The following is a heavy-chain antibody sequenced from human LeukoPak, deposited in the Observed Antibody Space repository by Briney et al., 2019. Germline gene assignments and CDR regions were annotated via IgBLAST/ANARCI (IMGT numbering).Heavy chain of an antibody. V-gene: IGHV4-61*05. Sequence: PSETLSLTCTVSGGSISSSSYYWSWIRQPPGKGLEWIGYIYYSGSTNYNPSLRSRVTISVDTSKNQFSLKLSSVTAADTAVYYCARLYGSGSYYIEDWFDPWGQGTLVTVSS. J-gene: IGHJ5*02. CDR2: IYYSGST. D-gene: IGHD3-10*01. CDR1: GGSISSSSYY. CDR3: ARLYGSGSYYIEDWFDP.